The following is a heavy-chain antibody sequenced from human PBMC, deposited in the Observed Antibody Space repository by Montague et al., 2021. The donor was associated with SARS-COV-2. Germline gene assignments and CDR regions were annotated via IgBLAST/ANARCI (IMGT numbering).Heavy chain of an antibody. CDR2: IYGDDEN. V-gene: IGHV2-5*02. CDR3: AHFGILRYFDP. J-gene: IGHJ5*02. D-gene: IGHD3-9*01. Sequence: PALVKPTQTLTLTCTFSGFSLSTSEVGVGWIRQPPGKAPEFLALIYGDDENRYKPSLESRLTITKVTSKNQVVLTMTNVDPVDTATYYCAHFGILRYFDPWGQGTLVTVSS. CDR1: GFSLSTSEVG.